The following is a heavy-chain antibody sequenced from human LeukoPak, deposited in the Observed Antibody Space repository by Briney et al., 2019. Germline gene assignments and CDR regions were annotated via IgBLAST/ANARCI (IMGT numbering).Heavy chain of an antibody. Sequence: GGSLRLSCTASGFTFSHFSMNWVRLAPGKGLQWVSFISGSSKTIYYGDSVKGRFTISRDNSGNTLYLQMNSLRAEDTAIYFCAKDLNYAFDYWGQGAVVTVSS. D-gene: IGHD1-7*01. V-gene: IGHV3-48*01. CDR1: GFTFSHFS. CDR2: ISGSSKTI. CDR3: AKDLNYAFDY. J-gene: IGHJ4*02.